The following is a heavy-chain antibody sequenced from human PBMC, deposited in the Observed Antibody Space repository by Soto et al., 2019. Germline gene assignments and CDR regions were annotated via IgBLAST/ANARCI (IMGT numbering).Heavy chain of an antibody. V-gene: IGHV3-30-3*01. CDR1: GFTFSSYA. CDR3: AREPYDFWSGYYPRDWYYYGMDV. Sequence: GGSLRLSCAASGFTFSSYAMHWVRQAPGKGLEWVAVISYDGSNKYYADSVKGRFTISRDNAKNTLYLQMNSLRAEDTAVYYCAREPYDFWSGYYPRDWYYYGMDVWGQGTTVTVSS. CDR2: ISYDGSNK. J-gene: IGHJ6*02. D-gene: IGHD3-3*01.